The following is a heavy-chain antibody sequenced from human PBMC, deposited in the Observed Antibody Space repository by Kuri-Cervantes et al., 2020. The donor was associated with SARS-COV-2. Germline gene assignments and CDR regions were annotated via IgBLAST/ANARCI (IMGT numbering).Heavy chain of an antibody. CDR2: IYHSGST. D-gene: IGHD3-22*01. CDR1: GGSISSGGYY. J-gene: IGHJ4*02. CDR3: ASAQGPYYYDSSGYYRFDY. Sequence: SETLSLTCTVSGGSISSGGYYWSWIRQPPGKGLEWIGYIYHSGSTYYNPSPKSRVTISVDTSKNQFSLKLSSVTAADTAVYYCASAQGPYYYDSSGYYRFDYWGQGTLVTVSS. V-gene: IGHV4-30-2*01.